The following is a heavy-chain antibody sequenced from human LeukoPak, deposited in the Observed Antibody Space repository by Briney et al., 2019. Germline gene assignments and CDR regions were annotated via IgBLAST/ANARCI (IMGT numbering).Heavy chain of an antibody. J-gene: IGHJ4*02. CDR1: GGSFSGYY. D-gene: IGHD6-6*01. V-gene: IGHV4-34*01. CDR3: ARADSSSLSFDY. Sequence: PSETLSLTCVVYGGSFSGYYWSWIRQPPGKGLEWIGIIYHSGSTYYNPSLKSRVTILVDTSKNQFSLKLTSVTAADTAVYYCARADSSSLSFDYWGQGTLVTVSS. CDR2: IYHSGST.